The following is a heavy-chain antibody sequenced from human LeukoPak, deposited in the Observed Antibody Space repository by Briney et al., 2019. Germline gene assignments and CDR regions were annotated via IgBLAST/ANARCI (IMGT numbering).Heavy chain of an antibody. D-gene: IGHD1-26*01. V-gene: IGHV3-74*01. J-gene: IGHJ4*02. Sequence: GGSLRLSCAASGFTFSSYWMHWVRQAPGKGLVWVSRIDTDGSFTSYADSVRGRFTISRDNAKDTLYLQMSSLRAEDTAVYYCIRGTVGAPGNDYWGQGTLVTVSS. CDR3: IRGTVGAPGNDY. CDR1: GFTFSSYW. CDR2: IDTDGSFT.